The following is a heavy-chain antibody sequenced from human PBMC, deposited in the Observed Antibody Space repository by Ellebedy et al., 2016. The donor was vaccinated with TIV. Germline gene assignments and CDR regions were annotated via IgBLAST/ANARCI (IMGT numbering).Heavy chain of an antibody. CDR3: ARDLRGITIFGVVKDDAFDI. Sequence: AASVKVSCKASGGTFSSYAISWVRQAPGQGLEWMGRIIPILGIANYAQKFQGRVTITADKSTSTAYMELSSLRSEDTAVYYCARDLRGITIFGVVKDDAFDIWGQGTMVTVSS. V-gene: IGHV1-69*04. CDR2: IIPILGIA. J-gene: IGHJ3*02. CDR1: GGTFSSYA. D-gene: IGHD3-3*01.